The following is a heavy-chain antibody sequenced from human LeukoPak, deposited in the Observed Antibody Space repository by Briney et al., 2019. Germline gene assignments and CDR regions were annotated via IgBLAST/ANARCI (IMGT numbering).Heavy chain of an antibody. V-gene: IGHV3-11*04. D-gene: IGHD3-22*01. CDR2: ISSSGRPI. Sequence: PGGSLRLSCAASGFTFSDYYMSWIRQAPGKGLEWVSYISSSGRPIYYADSVKGRFTISRDNAKNSLYLQMNSLRAEDTAVYYCAKDMDSSGYYFDYWGQGTLVTVSS. CDR1: GFTFSDYY. CDR3: AKDMDSSGYYFDY. J-gene: IGHJ4*02.